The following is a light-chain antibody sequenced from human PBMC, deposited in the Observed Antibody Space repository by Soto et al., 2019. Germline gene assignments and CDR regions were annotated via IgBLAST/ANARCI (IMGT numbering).Light chain of an antibody. CDR2: GAS. CDR1: QSIDKY. Sequence: IQVTQSPSSLSEVLGDSVPITCRTSQSIDKYLNWYQHKPGKAPRLLINGASSLQSGVPSRFSGSGSATDFTLTISGLRPEDFATYYCQQTYSTPQPFGQGTRLEIK. J-gene: IGKJ5*01. CDR3: QQTYSTPQP. V-gene: IGKV1-39*01.